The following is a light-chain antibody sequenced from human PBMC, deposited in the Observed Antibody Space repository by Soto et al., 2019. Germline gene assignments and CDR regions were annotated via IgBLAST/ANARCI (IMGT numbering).Light chain of an antibody. CDR3: QQRSNWPIT. J-gene: IGKJ5*01. Sequence: EIVMTQSPATLSVSPGERATLSCRASQSVSSNLVWYQQKPGQAPRLLIYGASSRATGVPVRFSGSGSGTEFTLTINSLQSEDFAVYYCQQRSNWPITFGQGTRLEIK. CDR2: GAS. CDR1: QSVSSN. V-gene: IGKV3-15*01.